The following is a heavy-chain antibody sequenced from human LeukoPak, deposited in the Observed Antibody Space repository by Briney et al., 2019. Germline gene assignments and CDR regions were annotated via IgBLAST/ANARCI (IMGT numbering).Heavy chain of an antibody. CDR3: ARELALYCSGGSCYAFDY. Sequence: GSSVKVSCKASGYTFTYRYLHWVRQAPGQRLEWMGWINAGNGNTKYSQEFQGRVTITRDTSASTAYMELSSLRSEDMAVYYCARELALYCSGGSCYAFDYWGQGTLVTVSS. CDR1: GYTFTYRY. V-gene: IGHV1-3*03. D-gene: IGHD2-15*01. CDR2: INAGNGNT. J-gene: IGHJ4*02.